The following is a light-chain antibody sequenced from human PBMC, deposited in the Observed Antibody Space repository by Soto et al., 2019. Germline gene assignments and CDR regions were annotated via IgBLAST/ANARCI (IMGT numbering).Light chain of an antibody. CDR3: SSYTSSSTSLV. V-gene: IGLV2-14*01. J-gene: IGLJ3*02. Sequence: QSVLTQPASVSGSPGQLITISCTGTSSEVGGYNYVSWYQQHPGKAPKLMIYEVSNRPSGVSNRFSGSKSGNTASLTISGLQAEDEADYYCSSYTSSSTSLVFGGGTQLTVL. CDR2: EVS. CDR1: SSEVGGYNY.